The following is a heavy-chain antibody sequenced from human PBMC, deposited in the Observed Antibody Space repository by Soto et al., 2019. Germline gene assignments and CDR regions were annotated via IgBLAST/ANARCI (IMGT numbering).Heavy chain of an antibody. J-gene: IGHJ5*02. CDR1: GASISGFY. Sequence: PSETLSLTCTVSGASISGFYWSWIRQPPGKGLEWIGYIYSRGSTNYNPSLKSRVTISVDTSKNQFSLKLSSVTAADTAVYYCARDLALAGRGRWFDPWGQGTLVTVSS. V-gene: IGHV4-59*01. CDR2: IYSRGST. CDR3: ARDLALAGRGRWFDP. D-gene: IGHD6-19*01.